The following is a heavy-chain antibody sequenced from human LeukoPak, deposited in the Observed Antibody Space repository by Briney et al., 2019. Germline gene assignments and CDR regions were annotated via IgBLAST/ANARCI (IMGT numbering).Heavy chain of an antibody. J-gene: IGHJ3*02. V-gene: IGHV4-59*02. CDR3: ARGMFAFDI. CDR2: MYYSGST. D-gene: IGHD3-10*02. Sequence: PSETLSLTCTVSGDSVSLYYWSWIRQPPGKGLEWIGNMYYSGSTTYNPSLKSRITLSVDTSKSQFSLKLSSVTAADTAVYYCARGMFAFDIWGQGTMVTVSS. CDR1: GDSVSLYY.